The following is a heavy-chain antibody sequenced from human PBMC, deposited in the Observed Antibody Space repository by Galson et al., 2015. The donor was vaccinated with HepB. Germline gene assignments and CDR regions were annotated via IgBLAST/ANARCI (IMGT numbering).Heavy chain of an antibody. D-gene: IGHD4-17*01. CDR3: MIDDNGEGDNGGGGY. J-gene: IGHJ4*02. CDR2: ISCNGGST. V-gene: IGHV3-64D*06. Sequence: SLRLSCAASAFNFRSYTMHWVRQAPGKGLESVSAISCNGGSTYYAASVKGRFTISRDNTKNTLFLQMTSLRPEDRAVYFCMIDDNGEGDNGGGGYWGQGTLVTVSS. CDR1: AFNFRSYT.